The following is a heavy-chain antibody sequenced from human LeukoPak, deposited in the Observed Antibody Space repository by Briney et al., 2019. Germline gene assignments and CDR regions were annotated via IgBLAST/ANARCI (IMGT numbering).Heavy chain of an antibody. D-gene: IGHD1-26*01. CDR2: ISGSGGTT. Sequence: PGGSLRLSCAASGFSFSSYAMSWVRQAPGKGLEWVSAISGSGGTTYYADSVKGPFTISRDNSKNTLYLQMNSLRAEDTAVYYCAKDRIVGATTPPNWFDPWGQGTLVTVSS. J-gene: IGHJ5*02. CDR1: GFSFSSYA. CDR3: AKDRIVGATTPPNWFDP. V-gene: IGHV3-23*01.